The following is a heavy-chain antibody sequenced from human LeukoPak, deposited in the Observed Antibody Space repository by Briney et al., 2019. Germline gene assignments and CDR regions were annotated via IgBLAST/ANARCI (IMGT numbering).Heavy chain of an antibody. V-gene: IGHV3-23*01. J-gene: IGHJ4*02. D-gene: IGHD5-18*01. Sequence: GGSLRLSCAASGFTFSSYAMSWVRQAPGKGLECISGFSGSGGSTYYADSVKGRFTISRDNSKNTLYLQMNSLRAEDTAVYYCARDWLLDYWGQGTLVTVSS. CDR3: ARDWLLDY. CDR2: FSGSGGST. CDR1: GFTFSSYA.